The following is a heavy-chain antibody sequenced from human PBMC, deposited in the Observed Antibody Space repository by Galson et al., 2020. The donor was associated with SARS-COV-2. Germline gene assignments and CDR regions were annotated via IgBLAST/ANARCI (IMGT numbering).Heavy chain of an antibody. CDR2: IGGVSVLSGSGRGGPT. V-gene: IGHV3-23*01. CDR3: AKAPVGLVIGTDFFDS. Sequence: GESLKISCAASGFTISTFAMSWVRQAPGKGLEWVSVIGGVSVLSGSGRGGPTHYADSGTGRFTISRDNSKNTLYLEMTNLRAEDTAVYFCAKAPVGLVIGTDFFDSWGQGTLVTVSS. J-gene: IGHJ4*02. CDR1: GFTISTFA. D-gene: IGHD3-9*01.